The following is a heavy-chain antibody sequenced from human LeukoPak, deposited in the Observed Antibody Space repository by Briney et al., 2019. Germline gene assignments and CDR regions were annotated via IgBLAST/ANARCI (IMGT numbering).Heavy chain of an antibody. CDR1: EFKFNDYS. J-gene: IGHJ3*02. CDR2: VSGSGGPT. V-gene: IGHV3-23*01. CDR3: AKGLSASGRFNAFDI. D-gene: IGHD6-19*01. Sequence: GGSLRLSCVASEFKFNDYSMSWVRQPPGKGLEWVAAVSGSGGPTYSADSVRGRFTISRANSRSTLYLHMGGLGVGDTAVYHCAKGLSASGRFNAFDIWGQGTMVTVSS.